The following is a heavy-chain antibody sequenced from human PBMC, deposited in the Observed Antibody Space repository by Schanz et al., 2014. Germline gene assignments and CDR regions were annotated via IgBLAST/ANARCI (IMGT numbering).Heavy chain of an antibody. CDR2: ILYDGSKT. J-gene: IGHJ3*02. V-gene: IGHV3-30*04. CDR3: AREEGYGYGPGAFDI. Sequence: QVQLVESGGGVVQPGRSLRLSCAASGFSFSTYAMHWVRQAPGKGLEWVAVILYDGSKTYYADSVKGRFTISRDNSKNTLSLQMNSLRAEDTAVYYCAREEGYGYGPGAFDIWGQGTMVIVSS. CDR1: GFSFSTYA. D-gene: IGHD5-18*01.